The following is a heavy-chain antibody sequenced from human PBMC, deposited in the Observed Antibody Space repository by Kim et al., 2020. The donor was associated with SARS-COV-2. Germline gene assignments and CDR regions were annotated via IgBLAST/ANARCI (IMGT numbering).Heavy chain of an antibody. D-gene: IGHD6-13*01. CDR2: IIPIFGTA. CDR1: GGTFSSYA. J-gene: IGHJ5*02. Sequence: SVKVSCKASGGTFSSYAISWVRQAPGQGLEWMGGIIPIFGTANYAQKFQGRVTITADESTSTAYMELSSLRSEDTAVYYCARAERSVAAAALNWFDPWGQGTLVTVSS. CDR3: ARAERSVAAAALNWFDP. V-gene: IGHV1-69*13.